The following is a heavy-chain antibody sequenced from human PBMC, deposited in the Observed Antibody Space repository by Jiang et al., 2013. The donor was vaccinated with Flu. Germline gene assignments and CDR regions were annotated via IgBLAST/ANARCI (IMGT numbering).Heavy chain of an antibody. Sequence: SGAEVKEPGSSVKVSCKASGGTFSSYAISWVRQAPGQGLEWMGGIIPIFGTANYAQKFQGRVTITADESTSTAYMELSSLRSEDTAVYYCARDTFTAYCSSTSCHYYGMDVWGQGTTVTVSS. CDR2: IIPIFGTA. CDR1: GGTFSSYA. J-gene: IGHJ6*02. V-gene: IGHV1-69*01. CDR3: ARDTFTAYCSSTSCHYYGMDV. D-gene: IGHD2-2*01.